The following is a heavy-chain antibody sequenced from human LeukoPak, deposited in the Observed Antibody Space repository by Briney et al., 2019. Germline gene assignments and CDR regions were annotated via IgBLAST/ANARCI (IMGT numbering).Heavy chain of an antibody. CDR1: GFTVSNNY. CDR3: AKDLETMVRGPH. D-gene: IGHD3-10*01. CDR2: IYSGGST. V-gene: IGHV3-53*01. Sequence: PGGSLRLSCAASGFTVSNNYMSWVRQAPGKGLEWIAVIYSGGSTFHADSVKGRFIISRDNSKNTLYLQMNSLRAEDTAVYYCAKDLETMVRGPHWGQGTLVTVSS. J-gene: IGHJ4*02.